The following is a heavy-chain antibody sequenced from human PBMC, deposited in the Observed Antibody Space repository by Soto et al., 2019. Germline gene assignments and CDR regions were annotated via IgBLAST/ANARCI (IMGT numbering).Heavy chain of an antibody. D-gene: IGHD3-10*01. CDR1: GGSISSYY. Sequence: QVQLQESGPGLVKPSETLSLTCTVSGGSISSYYWTWIRQPPGKGLEWIGSNYYSGSTNHNPSLKSRVSTSMDTPKNQFSLKPTSVTAADAAIYYCARATRGHPWGQGTQVTFSS. CDR3: ARATRGHP. CDR2: NYYSGST. J-gene: IGHJ5*02. V-gene: IGHV4-59*01.